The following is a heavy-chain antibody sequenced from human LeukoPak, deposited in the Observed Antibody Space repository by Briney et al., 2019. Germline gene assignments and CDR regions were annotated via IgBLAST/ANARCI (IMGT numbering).Heavy chain of an antibody. CDR3: ARIREGYRYGGYFAY. D-gene: IGHD5-18*01. CDR2: ISSNGGGT. Sequence: QTGGSLRLSCAASGFTFSSFAMSWVRQAPGKGLEYVSAISSNGGGTYYANSVKGRFTISRDNSKNTLYLQVGSLRVEDMGVYYWARIREGYRYGGYFAYWGQGTLVTVSS. J-gene: IGHJ4*02. V-gene: IGHV3-64*01. CDR1: GFTFSSFA.